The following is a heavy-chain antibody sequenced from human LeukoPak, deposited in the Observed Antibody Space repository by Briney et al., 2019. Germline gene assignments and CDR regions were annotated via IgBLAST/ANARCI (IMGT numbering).Heavy chain of an antibody. D-gene: IGHD5-18*01. CDR3: ATRSRGYSYGGFDY. V-gene: IGHV4-39*01. CDR1: GGSISSSSYY. Sequence: SETLSLTCTVSGGSISSSSYYWGWIRQPPGKGLEWIGSIYYSGSTYYNPSLKSRVTISVDTSKNQFSLKLSSVTAADTALYYCATRSRGYSYGGFDYWGQGTLVTVSS. J-gene: IGHJ4*02. CDR2: IYYSGST.